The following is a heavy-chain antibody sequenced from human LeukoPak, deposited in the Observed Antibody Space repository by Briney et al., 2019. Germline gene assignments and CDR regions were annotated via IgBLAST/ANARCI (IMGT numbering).Heavy chain of an antibody. V-gene: IGHV1-24*01. CDR2: VNPEDGET. D-gene: IGHD1-1*01. Sequence: ASAKVSCKVSGYTLTELSIRWVRQAPGKGLEWMGGVNPEDGETIYAQKLQGRVTMTEDTPIDTTYMEVSSLRSEDTAVYFCAIAQNWKAGWFDPGGQGTLVTVSS. CDR3: AIAQNWKAGWFDP. CDR1: GYTLTELS. J-gene: IGHJ5*02.